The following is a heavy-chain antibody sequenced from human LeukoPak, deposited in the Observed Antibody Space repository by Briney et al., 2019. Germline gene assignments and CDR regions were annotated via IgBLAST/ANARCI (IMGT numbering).Heavy chain of an antibody. V-gene: IGHV3-21*01. Sequence: GGSLRLSCAASGFTFSSYSMNWVRQAPGKGLEWVSSISSSSSYIYYADSVKGRFTISRDNAKNSLYLQMNSLRAEDTAVYYCARDKIVGPSDFQHWGQGTLVTVSS. D-gene: IGHD1-26*01. CDR2: ISSSSSYI. CDR3: ARDKIVGPSDFQH. J-gene: IGHJ1*01. CDR1: GFTFSSYS.